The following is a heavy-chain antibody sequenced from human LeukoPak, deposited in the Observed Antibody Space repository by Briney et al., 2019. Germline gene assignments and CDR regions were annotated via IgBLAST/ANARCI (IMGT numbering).Heavy chain of an antibody. D-gene: IGHD6-6*01. CDR3: ARGLSGYASSLGY. CDR2: ISNSGSTT. CDR1: GFTFSSYT. V-gene: IGHV3-48*04. J-gene: IGHJ4*02. Sequence: GGSLRLSCAASGFTFSSYTMQWVRQAPGKGLEYISYISNSGSTTYYADSVKGRFTISRDNAKNTLYLQMNSLRAEDTAVYYCARGLSGYASSLGYWGQGTLVTVSA.